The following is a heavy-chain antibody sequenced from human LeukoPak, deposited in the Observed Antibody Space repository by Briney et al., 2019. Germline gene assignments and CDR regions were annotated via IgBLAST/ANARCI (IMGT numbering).Heavy chain of an antibody. CDR1: GFIFSDYY. J-gene: IGHJ4*02. V-gene: IGHV3-11*06. D-gene: IGHD3-16*01. CDR2: ISSSRSYT. CDR3: ASGGGGMVIGDY. Sequence: GSLRLSCAASGFIFSDYYMTWICQAPGKGLEWVSDISSSRSYTNYADSVKGRFTISRDNAKNSLYLQMNSLRADDTAVYYCASGGGGMVIGDYWGQGKLVTVSS.